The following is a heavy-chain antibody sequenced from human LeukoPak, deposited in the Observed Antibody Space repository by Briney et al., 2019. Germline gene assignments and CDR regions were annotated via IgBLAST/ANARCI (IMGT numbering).Heavy chain of an antibody. CDR3: VRSLGWSGTRDY. V-gene: IGHV3-7*01. CDR2: INQDGSEK. D-gene: IGHD3-10*01. Sequence: GRPLRLSCAASEFIFGAYWMTWVRQAPGKGLEWVANINQDGSEKYYVDSVKGRFTISRDNAKKSLFLQMNSLTAEDTALYYCVRSLGWSGTRDYWGQGTLVTVSS. CDR1: EFIFGAYW. J-gene: IGHJ4*02.